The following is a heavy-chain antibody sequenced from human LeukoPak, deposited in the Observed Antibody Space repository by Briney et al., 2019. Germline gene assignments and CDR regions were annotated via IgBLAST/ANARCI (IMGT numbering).Heavy chain of an antibody. Sequence: ASVKVSCKASGYTFTSYGISWVRRAPGQGLEWMGWISAYNGNTNYAQKLQGRVTMTTDTSTSTAYMELRSLRSDDTAVYYCARDYYGSGSHGAYYGMDVWGQGTTVAVSS. V-gene: IGHV1-18*01. CDR3: ARDYYGSGSHGAYYGMDV. CDR2: ISAYNGNT. J-gene: IGHJ6*02. CDR1: GYTFTSYG. D-gene: IGHD3-10*01.